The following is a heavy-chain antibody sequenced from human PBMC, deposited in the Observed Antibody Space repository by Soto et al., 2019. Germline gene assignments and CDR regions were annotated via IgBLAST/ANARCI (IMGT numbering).Heavy chain of an antibody. CDR1: GYTFTGYY. V-gene: IGHV1-2*02. CDR3: ASLIGQYYDFWSGPFY. D-gene: IGHD3-3*01. J-gene: IGHJ4*02. Sequence: ASVKVSCKASGYTFTGYYMHWVRQAPGQGLEWMGWINPNSGGTNYAQKFQGRVTMTRDTSISTAHMELSRLRSDDTAVYYCASLIGQYYDFWSGPFYWGQGTLVTVSS. CDR2: INPNSGGT.